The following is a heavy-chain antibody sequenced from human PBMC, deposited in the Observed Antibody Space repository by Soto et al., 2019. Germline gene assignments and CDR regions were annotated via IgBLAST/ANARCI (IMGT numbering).Heavy chain of an antibody. CDR1: GGSISSSNW. D-gene: IGHD6-6*01. Sequence: QVQLQESGPALVKPSGTLSLTCAVSGGSISSSNWWTWVRQPPGKGLEWIGEIHHSGTTNYNPSLMSRVTISVDKSKNQFSLRLNSVTAADTAVYYCASVLYSSSRDYWGKGALVVVSS. CDR3: ASVLYSSSRDY. CDR2: IHHSGTT. J-gene: IGHJ4*02. V-gene: IGHV4-4*02.